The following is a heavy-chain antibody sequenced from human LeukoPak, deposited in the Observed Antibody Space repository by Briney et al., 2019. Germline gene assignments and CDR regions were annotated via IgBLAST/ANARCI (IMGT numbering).Heavy chain of an antibody. V-gene: IGHV1-46*01. CDR3: ARDGGFGVFDY. D-gene: IGHD3-10*01. J-gene: IGHJ4*02. Sequence: ASVTVSCKASGYSFTNYYIHWVRQAPGQGLEWMGIVNPSGGSTTYAQEFQGRVTMTRDTSTSTVYMDLSSLRSDDTAVYFCARDGGFGVFDYWGQGTLVTVSS. CDR1: GYSFTNYY. CDR2: VNPSGGST.